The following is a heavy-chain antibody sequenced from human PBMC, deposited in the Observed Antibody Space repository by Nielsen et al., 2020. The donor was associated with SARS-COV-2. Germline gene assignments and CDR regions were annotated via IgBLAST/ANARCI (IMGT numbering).Heavy chain of an antibody. Sequence: GESLKISCAASGFTFDDYTMHWVRQAPGKGLEWVSLISWDGGSTYYADSVKGRFTISRDNSKNSLYLQMNSLRTEDTALYYCAKDTIPYGSSWKYYFDYWGQGTLVTVSS. CDR3: AKDTIPYGSSWKYYFDY. CDR1: GFTFDDYT. V-gene: IGHV3-43*01. CDR2: ISWDGGST. J-gene: IGHJ4*02. D-gene: IGHD6-13*01.